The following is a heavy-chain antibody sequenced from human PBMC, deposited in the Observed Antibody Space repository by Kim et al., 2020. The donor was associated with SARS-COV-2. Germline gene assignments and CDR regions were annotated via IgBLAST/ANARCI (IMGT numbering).Heavy chain of an antibody. Sequence: SETLSLTCAVYGGSFSDYSWIWIRQPPGKGLEWIGEVNNSGTPNNHPSLKSRVTISLDTSKNQFSLELPSVTAADTAIFYCARGRAEVVPSPILGLGPFYDYYAMDVGGQGTTVTVSS. V-gene: IGHV4-34*01. CDR2: VNNSGTP. J-gene: IGHJ6*02. CDR3: ARGRAEVVPSPILGLGPFYDYYAMDV. D-gene: IGHD2-2*01. CDR1: GGSFSDYS.